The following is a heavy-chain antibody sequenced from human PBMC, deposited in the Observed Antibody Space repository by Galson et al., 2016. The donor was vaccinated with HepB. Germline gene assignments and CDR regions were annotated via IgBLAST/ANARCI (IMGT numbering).Heavy chain of an antibody. CDR2: ISSSGSYI. CDR3: ARGDRHSSSWWGFDY. J-gene: IGHJ4*02. Sequence: SLRLSCAASGFTLTNYGMHWVRQAPGKGLEWVSYISSSGSYIYYADSVKGRFTISRDNAKNSLYLQMDSLRAEDTAVYYCARGDRHSSSWWGFDYWGQGTLVTVSS. V-gene: IGHV3-21*05. CDR1: GFTLTNYG. D-gene: IGHD6-13*01.